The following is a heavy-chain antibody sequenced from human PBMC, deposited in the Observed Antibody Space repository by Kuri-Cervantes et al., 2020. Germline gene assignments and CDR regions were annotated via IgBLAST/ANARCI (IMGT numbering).Heavy chain of an antibody. D-gene: IGHD6-13*01. CDR2: IKQDGSEK. J-gene: IGHJ5*02. CDR3: ASQQQLVPTISWFDP. CDR1: GFTFSNYW. Sequence: GGSLRLSCAASGFTFSNYWMSWVRQAPGKGLEWVANIKQDGSEKYYADSVKGRFTISRDNSKNTLYLQMNSLRAEDTAVYYCASQQQLVPTISWFDPWGQGTLVTVSS. V-gene: IGHV3-7*01.